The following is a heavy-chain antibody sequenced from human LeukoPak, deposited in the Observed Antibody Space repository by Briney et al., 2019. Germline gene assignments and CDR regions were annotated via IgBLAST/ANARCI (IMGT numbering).Heavy chain of an antibody. D-gene: IGHD4-23*01. J-gene: IGHJ4*02. CDR3: ARDYGGPLDY. CDR1: GFTFSSYA. V-gene: IGHV3-23*01. Sequence: GGSLRLSCAAPGFTFSSYAMSWVRQAPGKGLEWVSAISGSGGSTYYADSVKGRFTIPRDNSKNTLFLRMNSLRADDTAVYYCARDYGGPLDYWGQGTLVTVSS. CDR2: ISGSGGST.